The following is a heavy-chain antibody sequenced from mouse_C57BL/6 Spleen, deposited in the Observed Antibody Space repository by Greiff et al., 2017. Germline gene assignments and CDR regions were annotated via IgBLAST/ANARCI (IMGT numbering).Heavy chain of an antibody. D-gene: IGHD1-1*01. CDR2: IHPNSGST. CDR3: ARCHYYGSCAY. CDR1: GYTFTSYW. V-gene: IGHV1-64*01. Sequence: QVQLQQPGAELVKPGASVKLSCKASGYTFTSYWMHWVKQRPGQGLEWIGMIHPNSGSTNYNEKFKSKDTLTVDKSSSTAYMQLSSLTSEDSAVYYCARCHYYGSCAYWGQGTLVTVSA. J-gene: IGHJ3*01.